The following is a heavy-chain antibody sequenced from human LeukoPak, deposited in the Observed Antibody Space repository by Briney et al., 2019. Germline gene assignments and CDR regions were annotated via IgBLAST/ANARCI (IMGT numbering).Heavy chain of an antibody. CDR1: GGSISSYY. V-gene: IGHV4-59*01. CDR3: AREGEYGHGPFDY. J-gene: IGHJ4*02. D-gene: IGHD3-16*01. CDR2: IYYSGST. Sequence: SETLSLTCTVSGGSISSYYWSWIRQPPGKGLEWIGYIYYSGSTRCNPSLKTRVTISVDTSKNQFPLKLSSVTAADTAVYYCAREGEYGHGPFDYWGQGTLVTVSS.